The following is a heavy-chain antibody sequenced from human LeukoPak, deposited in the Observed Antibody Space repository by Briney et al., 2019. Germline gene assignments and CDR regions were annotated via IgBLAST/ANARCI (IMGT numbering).Heavy chain of an antibody. CDR2: IIPIFGTA. CDR1: GGTFSSYA. J-gene: IGHJ4*02. CDR3: ASSYDSSGYYYDSNLDY. V-gene: IGHV1-69*01. Sequence: GSSVKVSCKASGGTFSSYAISWVRQAPGQGLEWMGGIIPIFGTANYAQKFQGRVTITADESTSTAYMELSSLRSEDTAVYYCASSYDSSGYYYDSNLDYWGQGTLVTVSS. D-gene: IGHD3-22*01.